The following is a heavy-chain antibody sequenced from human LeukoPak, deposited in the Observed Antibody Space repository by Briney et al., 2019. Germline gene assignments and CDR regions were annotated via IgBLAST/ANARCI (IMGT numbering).Heavy chain of an antibody. D-gene: IGHD6-19*01. CDR2: IRPSGDNT. CDR1: GFTFSSYD. J-gene: IGHJ5*02. CDR3: ARVAGWHWFDP. Sequence: GGALRLSYAASGFTFSSYDMTWVRQAPGRGLEWVSSIRPSGDNTYYGDSVKGRFTISRDNSKNTVYLQMNNMRVDDTAVYYCARVAGWHWFDPWGQGTLVTVSS. V-gene: IGHV3-23*01.